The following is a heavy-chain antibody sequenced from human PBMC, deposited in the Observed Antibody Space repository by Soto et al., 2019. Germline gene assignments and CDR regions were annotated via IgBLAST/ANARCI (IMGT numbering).Heavy chain of an antibody. CDR3: AKVRYCRRASCYGTPYGTDG. Sequence: PGGSLRLSCAASGFTFSSYAMSWVRQAPGKGLEWVSAISGSGGSTYYADSVKGRFTISRDNSKNTLYLQMNSLRAEDTAVYYCAKVRYCRRASCYGTPYGTDGCAKGTS. CDR2: ISGSGGST. V-gene: IGHV3-23*01. CDR1: GFTFSSYA. J-gene: IGHJ6*04. D-gene: IGHD2-2*01.